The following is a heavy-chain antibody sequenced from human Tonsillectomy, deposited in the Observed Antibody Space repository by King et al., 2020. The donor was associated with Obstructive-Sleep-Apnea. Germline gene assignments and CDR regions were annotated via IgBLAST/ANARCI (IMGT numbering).Heavy chain of an antibody. J-gene: IGHJ6*02. CDR3: TKKVNDILTGYYPNHYYYYYGMNV. V-gene: IGHV3-15*01. CDR2: IKSKTDGGTT. CDR1: GFTFRNAW. Sequence: VQLVESGGGLVKPGGSLRLSCAASGFTFRNAWMSWVRQAPGKGLEWVGRIKSKTDGGTTDYAAPVKGRFTISRDDSKNTLYLQMNSLKTEDTAVYYCTKKVNDILTGYYPNHYYYYYGMNVWGQGTTVTVSS. D-gene: IGHD3-9*01.